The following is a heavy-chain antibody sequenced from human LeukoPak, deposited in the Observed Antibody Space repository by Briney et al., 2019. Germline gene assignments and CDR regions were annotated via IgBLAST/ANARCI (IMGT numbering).Heavy chain of an antibody. D-gene: IGHD6-19*01. CDR3: TRVRVYSSGWYFDY. V-gene: IGHV3-49*04. CDR2: IRSNTYGGTT. J-gene: IGHJ4*02. CDR1: GFTFANYA. Sequence: GGSLRLSCTASGFTFANYAMSWVRQAPGKGLEWVGFIRSNTYGGTTHYAASVRSTFTISRDDSKSIAYLQMNSLKTEDTAVYYCTRVRVYSSGWYFDYWGQGTLVTVSS.